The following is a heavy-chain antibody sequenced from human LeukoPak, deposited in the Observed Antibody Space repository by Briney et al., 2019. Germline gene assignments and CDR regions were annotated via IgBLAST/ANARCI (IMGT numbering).Heavy chain of an antibody. V-gene: IGHV3-11*04. J-gene: IGHJ4*02. CDR1: GFTFSDYY. D-gene: IGHD2-15*01. CDR3: ARVRCSGGSCLVNY. Sequence: PGVSLRLSCAASGFTFSDYYMSWIRQAPGKGLEWVSYISSSGSTIYYADSVKGRFTISRDNAKNSLYLQMNSLRAEDTAVYYCARVRCSGGSCLVNYWGQGTLVTVSS. CDR2: ISSSGSTI.